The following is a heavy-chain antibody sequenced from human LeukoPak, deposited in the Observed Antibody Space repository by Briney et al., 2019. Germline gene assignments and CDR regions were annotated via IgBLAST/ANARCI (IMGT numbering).Heavy chain of an antibody. CDR2: IYTSGST. CDR3: ARDGVGHSSGTVDY. CDR1: GGSISSGSYY. Sequence: PSETLSLTCTVSGGSISSGSYYWSWIRQPAGKGLEWIGRIYTSGSTNYNPSLKSRVTMSVDTSKNQFSLKLSSVTAADTAVYYCARDGVGHSSGTVDYWGQGTLVTVSS. D-gene: IGHD6-19*01. J-gene: IGHJ4*02. V-gene: IGHV4-61*02.